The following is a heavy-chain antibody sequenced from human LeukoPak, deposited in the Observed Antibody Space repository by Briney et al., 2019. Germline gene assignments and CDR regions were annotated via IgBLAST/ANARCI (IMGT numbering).Heavy chain of an antibody. CDR1: GGTFISYA. CDR2: IIPIFGTA. CDR3: ARERDGYNHAGAFDI. V-gene: IGHV1-69*13. Sequence: PVKVSCKASGGTFISYAISWVRQAPGQGLEWMGGIIPIFGTANYAQKFQGRVTITADESTSTAYMELSSLRSEDTAVYYCARERDGYNHAGAFDIWGQGTMVTVSS. J-gene: IGHJ3*02. D-gene: IGHD5-24*01.